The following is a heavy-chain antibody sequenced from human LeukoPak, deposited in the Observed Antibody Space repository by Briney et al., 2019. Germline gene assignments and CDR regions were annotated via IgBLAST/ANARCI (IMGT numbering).Heavy chain of an antibody. Sequence: GGSLRLSCAASGFTFSGYSMNWVRQAPGKGLEWVSSISSSSSYIYYADSVKGRFTISRDNAKNSLYLQMNSLRAEDTAVYYCARVDIVAHSFDYWGQGTLVTVSS. CDR2: ISSSSSYI. V-gene: IGHV3-21*01. CDR3: ARVDIVAHSFDY. D-gene: IGHD5-12*01. CDR1: GFTFSGYS. J-gene: IGHJ4*02.